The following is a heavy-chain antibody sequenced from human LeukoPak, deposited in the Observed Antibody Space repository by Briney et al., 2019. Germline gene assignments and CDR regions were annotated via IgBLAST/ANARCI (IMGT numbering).Heavy chain of an antibody. CDR2: IYGGSNT. D-gene: IGHD2/OR15-2a*01. Sequence: PGGSLRLSCAASGFFVSENYMIWVSQAPGQGLEWVSLIYGGSNTYYADSVKGRFTISRDNSKNMVYLQMTRLRAEDTGLYYCATDGSARPEYFWGQGALVTVSS. J-gene: IGHJ4*02. V-gene: IGHV3-66*01. CDR1: GFFVSENY. CDR3: ATDGSARPEYF.